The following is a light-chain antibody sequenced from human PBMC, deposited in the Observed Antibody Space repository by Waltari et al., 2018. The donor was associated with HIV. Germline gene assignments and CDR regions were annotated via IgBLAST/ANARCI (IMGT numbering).Light chain of an antibody. CDR2: TNN. Sequence: QSVLTQPPSASGTPGQRVSISCSGTDSNIGRNTVNWYQHLPGTAPKLLMYTNNERPSGVPDRVSGSKSGTSASLAISGLQSDDEANYYCATWDDSLRGRVFGGGTKLTVL. CDR3: ATWDDSLRGRV. V-gene: IGLV1-44*01. J-gene: IGLJ3*02. CDR1: DSNIGRNT.